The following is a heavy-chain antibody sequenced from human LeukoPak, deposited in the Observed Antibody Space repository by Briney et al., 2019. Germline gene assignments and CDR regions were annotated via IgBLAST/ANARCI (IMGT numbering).Heavy chain of an antibody. CDR3: AKRKVGIRQSDY. CDR1: GFTFSSYA. J-gene: IGHJ4*02. D-gene: IGHD1-26*01. CDR2: ISGGGDST. Sequence: PGGSLRLSCATSGFTFSSYAMSWVRQAPGKGLEWVSAISGGGDSTYYADPVKGRFTISRDNSKNTLYLQMNSLRAEDTAIYYCAKRKVGIRQSDYWGQGTLVTVSS. V-gene: IGHV3-23*01.